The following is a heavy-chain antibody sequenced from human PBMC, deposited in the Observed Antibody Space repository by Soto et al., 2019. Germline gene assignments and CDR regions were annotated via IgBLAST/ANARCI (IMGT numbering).Heavy chain of an antibody. D-gene: IGHD6-19*01. V-gene: IGHV3-23*01. J-gene: IGHJ4*02. CDR2: ISGSGGST. CDR3: ALAVAGRYLYYCDY. Sequence: GKGLEWVSAISGSGGSTYYADSVKGRFTISRDNSKNTLYLQMNSLRAEDTAVYYCALAVAGRYLYYCDYWAQAPLVT.